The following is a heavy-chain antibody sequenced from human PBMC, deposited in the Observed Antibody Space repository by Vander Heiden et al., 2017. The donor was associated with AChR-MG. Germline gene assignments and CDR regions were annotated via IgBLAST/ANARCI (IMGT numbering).Heavy chain of an antibody. Sequence: EVQVVESGGGLVQPGGSLRLSCAASGFTFSNYWMRWIRQAPGKGLEWVANISPDGSDIYYVDSVKGRFTISRDNAKKSLYLQMNGLRAEDMAVYYCVADVVCWGHGTLVTVSS. V-gene: IGHV3-7*01. J-gene: IGHJ4*01. CDR1: GFTFSNYW. CDR2: ISPDGSDI. CDR3: VADVVC.